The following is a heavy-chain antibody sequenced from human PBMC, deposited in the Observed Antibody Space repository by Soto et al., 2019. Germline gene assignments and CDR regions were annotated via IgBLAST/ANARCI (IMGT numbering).Heavy chain of an antibody. D-gene: IGHD5-18*01. Sequence: GGSLRLSCAASGFTFSSYAMHWVRQAPGKGLEWVAVISYDGSNKYYADSVKGRFTISRDNSKNTLYLQMNSLRAEDTAVYYCARDQSGYSYGLASHDAFDIWGQGTMVTVSS. CDR3: ARDQSGYSYGLASHDAFDI. CDR1: GFTFSSYA. J-gene: IGHJ3*02. V-gene: IGHV3-30*04. CDR2: ISYDGSNK.